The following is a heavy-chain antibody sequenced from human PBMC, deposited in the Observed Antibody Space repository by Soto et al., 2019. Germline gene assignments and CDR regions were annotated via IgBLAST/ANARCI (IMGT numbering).Heavy chain of an antibody. J-gene: IGHJ6*02. CDR3: ARRINLVRGPYQYYAMDV. V-gene: IGHV3-48*02. CDR2: ITSTSSTK. D-gene: IGHD3-10*01. Sequence: GGSLRLSCAASGFTFSSHTMNWVRQAPGKGLEWVSYITSTSSTKYYADSVKGRFTISRDNATDSLYPQMNSLRDEDTAVYYCARRINLVRGPYQYYAMDVWGQGTTVTVSS. CDR1: GFTFSSHT.